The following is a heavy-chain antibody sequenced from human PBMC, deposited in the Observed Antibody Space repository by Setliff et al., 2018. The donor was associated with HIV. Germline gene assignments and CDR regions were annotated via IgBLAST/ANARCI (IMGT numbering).Heavy chain of an antibody. D-gene: IGHD3-10*01. J-gene: IGHJ6*02. Sequence: SETLSLTCAASGYSISSGYYWGWIRQPPGKGLEWIGSIYHSGSTYYNPSLKSRVTISVDTSKNQFSLKLSSVTAADTAVYYCARVETTVRGATYGMDVWGQGTTVTVSS. CDR2: IYHSGST. CDR1: GYSISSGYY. CDR3: ARVETTVRGATYGMDV. V-gene: IGHV4-38-2*01.